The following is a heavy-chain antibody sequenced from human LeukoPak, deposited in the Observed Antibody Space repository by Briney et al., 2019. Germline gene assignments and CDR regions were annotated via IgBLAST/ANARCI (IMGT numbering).Heavy chain of an antibody. CDR3: AKSTFDYFWSGVLDY. D-gene: IGHD3-3*01. CDR2: ILYDGSEK. CDR1: GFTFSTYW. V-gene: IGHV3-30*18. J-gene: IGHJ4*02. Sequence: PGGSLRLSCAASGFTFSTYWMRWVRQAPGKGLEWVANILYDGSEKYYVDSVKGRFTISRDNSKNTLYLQMNSLRAEDTAVYYCAKSTFDYFWSGVLDYWGQGTLVTVSS.